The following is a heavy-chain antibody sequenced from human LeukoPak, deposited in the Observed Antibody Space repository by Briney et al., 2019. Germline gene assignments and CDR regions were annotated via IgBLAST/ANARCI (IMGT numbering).Heavy chain of an antibody. J-gene: IGHJ3*02. CDR1: GFTFSSYS. CDR3: ANLKPPAPDGLDI. D-gene: IGHD1-14*01. Sequence: GGSLRLSCAASGFTFSSYSMNWVRQAPGKGLEWVSYISSSGSTIYYAGSVKGRFTISRDNAQNSLYLQMNSLRAEDTAVYYCANLKPPAPDGLDIWGQGTLITVSS. V-gene: IGHV3-48*01. CDR2: ISSSGSTI.